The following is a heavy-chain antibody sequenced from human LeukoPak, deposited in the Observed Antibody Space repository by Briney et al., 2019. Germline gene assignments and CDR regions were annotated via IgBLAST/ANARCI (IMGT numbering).Heavy chain of an antibody. CDR1: GFTVSSNY. Sequence: GGSLRLSCAASGFTVSSNYMSWVRQAPGKGLEWVSVIYSGGSTYYADSVEGRFTISRDNSKNTLYLQMNGLRAEDTAVYYCARTGITVVISDAFDIWGQGTMVTVSS. D-gene: IGHD4-23*01. CDR2: IYSGGST. V-gene: IGHV3-66*02. CDR3: ARTGITVVISDAFDI. J-gene: IGHJ3*02.